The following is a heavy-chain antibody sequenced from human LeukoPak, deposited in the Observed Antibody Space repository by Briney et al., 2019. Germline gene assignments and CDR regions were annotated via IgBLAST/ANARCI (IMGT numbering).Heavy chain of an antibody. CDR3: AKVRVDTAMVDAFDI. J-gene: IGHJ3*02. V-gene: IGHV3-30*02. CDR2: IRFDGSSK. CDR1: GLRFSNYG. D-gene: IGHD5-18*01. Sequence: GGSLRLSCAASGLRFSNYGMHWVRHAPGNGLEWVAFIRFDGSSKYFADSVKGRFIISRDNFQNTLILQMNNLKVEDTAVYYCAKVRVDTAMVDAFDIWGQGTRVVVYS.